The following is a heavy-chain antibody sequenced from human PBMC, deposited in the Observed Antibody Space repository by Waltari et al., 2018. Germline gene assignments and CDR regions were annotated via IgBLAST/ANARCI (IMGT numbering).Heavy chain of an antibody. Sequence: QVQLVQSGAEVKKPGSSVKVSCKASGGTFSSYAISWVRQAPGQGLEWMGGIFPIFGTANYAQKFQCRVTITADESTSTAYMELSSLRSEDTAVYYCARASTYCSGGSCYSHFDYWGQGTLVTVSS. CDR2: IFPIFGTA. CDR3: ARASTYCSGGSCYSHFDY. V-gene: IGHV1-69*12. D-gene: IGHD2-15*01. J-gene: IGHJ4*02. CDR1: GGTFSSYA.